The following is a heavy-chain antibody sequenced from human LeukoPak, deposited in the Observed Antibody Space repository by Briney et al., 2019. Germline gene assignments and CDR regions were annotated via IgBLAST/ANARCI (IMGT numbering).Heavy chain of an antibody. CDR3: ARDPSVEMATITWFDY. J-gene: IGHJ4*02. V-gene: IGHV1-69*13. Sequence: ASVKVSCKASNYTFASYGLSWVRQAPGQGLEWMGGIIPIFGTANYAQKFQGRVTITADESTSTAYMELSSLRSEDTAVYYCARDPSVEMATITWFDYWGQGTLVTVSS. D-gene: IGHD5-24*01. CDR1: NYTFASYG. CDR2: IIPIFGTA.